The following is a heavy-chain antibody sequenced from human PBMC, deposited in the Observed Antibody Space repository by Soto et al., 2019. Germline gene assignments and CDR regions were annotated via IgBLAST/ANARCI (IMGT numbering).Heavy chain of an antibody. CDR1: GYTFTSYY. CDR3: ARGPETYYYASSSYFDY. D-gene: IGHD3-22*01. CDR2: INPSGGST. J-gene: IGHJ4*02. Sequence: ASVKVSCKASGYTFTSYYMHWVRQAPGQGLEWMGIINPSGGSTSYAQKFQGRVTMTRDTSTSTVYMELSSLRSEDTAVYYCARGPETYYYASSSYFDYWGQGTLVTVAS. V-gene: IGHV1-46*01.